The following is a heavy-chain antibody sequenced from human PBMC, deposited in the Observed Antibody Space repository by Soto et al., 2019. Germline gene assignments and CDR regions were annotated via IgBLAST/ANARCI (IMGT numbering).Heavy chain of an antibody. J-gene: IGHJ6*03. CDR3: ASGRWNKEGYYYYYMDV. D-gene: IGHD1-1*01. V-gene: IGHV3-23*01. Sequence: GGSLRLSCAASGFTFSSYAMSWVRQAPGKGLEWVSAISGSGGSTYYADSVKGRFTISRDNSKNTLYLQMNSLRAEVTAVYYCASGRWNKEGYYYYYMDVWGKGTTVTVSS. CDR2: ISGSGGST. CDR1: GFTFSSYA.